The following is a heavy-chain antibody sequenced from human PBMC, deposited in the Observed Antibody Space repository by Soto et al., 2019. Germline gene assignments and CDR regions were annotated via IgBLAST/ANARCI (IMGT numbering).Heavy chain of an antibody. CDR2: ISGSGGST. J-gene: IGHJ4*02. V-gene: IGHV3-23*01. CDR1: GFTFSSYA. D-gene: IGHD2-15*01. CDR3: AKDWAPRWSEVVVGDY. Sequence: PGGSLRLSCAASGFTFSSYAMSWVRQAPGKGLEWVSAISGSGGSTYYADSVKGRFTISRDNSKNTLYLQMNSLRAEDTAVYYCAKDWAPRWSEVVVGDYWGQETLVTVSS.